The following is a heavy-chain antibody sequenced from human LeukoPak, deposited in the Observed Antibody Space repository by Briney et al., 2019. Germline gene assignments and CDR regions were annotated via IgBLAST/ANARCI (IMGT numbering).Heavy chain of an antibody. CDR1: GGSFSGYY. CDR3: ATSATAAAPDY. Sequence: PSETLSLTCAVYGGSFSGYYRSWIRQPPGKGLEWIGEINHSGSTNYNPSLKSRVTISVDTSKNQFSLKLSSVTAADTAVYYCATSATAAAPDYWGQGTLVTVSS. D-gene: IGHD6-13*01. J-gene: IGHJ4*02. V-gene: IGHV4-34*01. CDR2: INHSGST.